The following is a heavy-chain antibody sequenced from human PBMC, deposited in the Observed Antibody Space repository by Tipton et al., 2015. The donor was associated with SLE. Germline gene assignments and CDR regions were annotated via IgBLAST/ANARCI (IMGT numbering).Heavy chain of an antibody. Sequence: QLVQSGAEVKKPGASVRVSCKASGYTFRNYGITWMRQAPGQGLEWMGWISAYNGNTKYAQKIQGRVTMTTDTSTSTAYMELRSLRFDDTAVYYCARDVRITIFGVVKRFDPWGQGTLVTVSS. D-gene: IGHD3-3*01. CDR1: GYTFRNYG. CDR2: ISAYNGNT. V-gene: IGHV1-18*01. J-gene: IGHJ5*02. CDR3: ARDVRITIFGVVKRFDP.